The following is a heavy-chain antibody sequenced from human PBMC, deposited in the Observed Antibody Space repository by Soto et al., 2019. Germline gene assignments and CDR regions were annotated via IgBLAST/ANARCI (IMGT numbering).Heavy chain of an antibody. CDR2: ISGSGGST. D-gene: IGHD3-22*01. J-gene: IGHJ4*02. V-gene: IGHV3-23*01. CDR1: GFTFSSYA. Sequence: EVQLLESGGGLVQPGGSLRLSCAASGFTFSSYAMSWVRQAPGKGLEWVSAISGSGGSTYYADSVKGRFTISRDNSKNTLYLQMNSLRAEDTAVYYCAKDLSYYDSSGSSNLFDYWGQGTLVTVSS. CDR3: AKDLSYYDSSGSSNLFDY.